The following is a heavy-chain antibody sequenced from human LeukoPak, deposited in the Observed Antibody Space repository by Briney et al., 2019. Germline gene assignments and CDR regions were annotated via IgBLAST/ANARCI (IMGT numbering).Heavy chain of an antibody. J-gene: IGHJ2*01. CDR1: GDSISSRSYY. D-gene: IGHD3-9*01. V-gene: IGHV4-61*10. CDR2: IYYSGST. Sequence: PSQTLSLTCTVSGDSISSRSYYWSWIRQPAGKGLEWIGYIYYSGSTNYNPSLKSRVTISVDTSKNQFSLKLSSVTAADTAVYYCARGDYDILTGYDNWYFDLWGRGTLVTVSS. CDR3: ARGDYDILTGYDNWYFDL.